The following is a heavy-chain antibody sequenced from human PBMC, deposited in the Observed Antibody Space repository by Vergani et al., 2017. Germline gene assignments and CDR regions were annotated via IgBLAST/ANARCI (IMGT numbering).Heavy chain of an antibody. CDR3: ARDIVVPAAIAYYYYGMDV. CDR1: GYTFTSYG. CDR2: ISAYNGNT. J-gene: IGHJ6*02. D-gene: IGHD2-2*01. Sequence: QVQLVQSGAEVKKPGASVKFSCKASGYTFTSYGISWVRQAPGQGLEWMGWISAYNGNTNYAQKLQGRVTMTTDTSTSTAYMELRSLRSDDTAVYYCARDIVVPAAIAYYYYGMDVWGQGTTVTVSS. V-gene: IGHV1-18*01.